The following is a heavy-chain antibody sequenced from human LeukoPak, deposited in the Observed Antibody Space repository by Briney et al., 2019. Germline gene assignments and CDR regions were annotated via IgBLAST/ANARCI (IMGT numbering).Heavy chain of an antibody. CDR3: ARGRQYYYGSGILAFDY. CDR2: MYYTGST. D-gene: IGHD3-10*01. CDR1: GYSISSSNW. J-gene: IGHJ4*02. V-gene: IGHV4-28*03. Sequence: SDTLSLTCAVSGYSISSSNWWGWIRQPPGKGLEWIGYMYYTGSTYYNPSLKSRVTMSVDTSKNQFSLKLSSVTAADTAVYYCARGRQYYYGSGILAFDYWGQGTLVTVSS.